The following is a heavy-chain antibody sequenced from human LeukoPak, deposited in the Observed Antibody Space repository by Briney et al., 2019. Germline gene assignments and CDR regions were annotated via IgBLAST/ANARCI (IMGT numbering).Heavy chain of an antibody. V-gene: IGHV1-18*01. D-gene: IGHD2-2*01. Sequence: ASVKVSCRTSGYTFSNFGINWVRQAPGQGLEWMGWISGNNDNPNYGQKFQGRFTVTTDSSTSTAYMELRNLRFDDTAVYYCARDGTSTDDYWGQGTLVTVSS. CDR1: GYTFSNFG. J-gene: IGHJ4*02. CDR3: ARDGTSTDDY. CDR2: ISGNNDNP.